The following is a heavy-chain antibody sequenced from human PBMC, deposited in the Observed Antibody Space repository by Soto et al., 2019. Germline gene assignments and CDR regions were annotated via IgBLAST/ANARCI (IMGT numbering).Heavy chain of an antibody. J-gene: IGHJ3*01. CDR2: ISDDGYRK. D-gene: IGHD2-15*01. Sequence: QVQMVESGGGVVQPGRSLRLSCVVSGFIFTNHAMHWVRQAPGKGLEWVAVISDDGYRKYYGDSLKGRFTISSDNSKNTLKLQMNSVSDGDTAVYYCARDIYSYGTVGTPDVWGQGTMLTVSS. V-gene: IGHV3-30*04. CDR1: GFIFTNHA. CDR3: ARDIYSYGTVGTPDV.